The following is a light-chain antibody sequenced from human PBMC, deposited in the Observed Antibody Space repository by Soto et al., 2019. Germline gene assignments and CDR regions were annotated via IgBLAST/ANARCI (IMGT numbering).Light chain of an antibody. J-gene: IGLJ1*01. CDR3: SSYAGSNNV. Sequence: QSALTQPPSASGSPGQSVTISCAGSNSDIGASNSVSWYQQHPGKAPKLLISEVTKRPSGVPDRFSGSKSGNTASLTVSGLQAEDEADYYCSSYAGSNNVFGTGTKVTVL. V-gene: IGLV2-8*01. CDR2: EVT. CDR1: NSDIGASNS.